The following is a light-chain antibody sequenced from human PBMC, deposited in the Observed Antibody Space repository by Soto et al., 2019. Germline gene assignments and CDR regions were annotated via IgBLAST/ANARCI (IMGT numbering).Light chain of an antibody. CDR1: ISNIGNNY. J-gene: IGLJ1*01. V-gene: IGLV1-51*02. CDR3: ASWDHSLSRYV. CDR2: ESN. Sequence: QSVLTQPPSVSAAPGQKVTISCSGTISNIGNNYVSWYQQLPGAAPTLLIYESNRRPTGIPDRFSGSKSATSATLDITGLQTGDEADYYCASWDHSLSRYVFVSGTKVTVL.